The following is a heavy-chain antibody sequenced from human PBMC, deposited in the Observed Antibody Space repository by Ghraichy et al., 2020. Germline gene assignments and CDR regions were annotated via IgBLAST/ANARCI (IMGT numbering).Heavy chain of an antibody. V-gene: IGHV4-59*01. Sequence: SETLSLTCTVSGGSISSYYWSWIRQPPGKGLEWIGYIYYSGRTNYNPSLKSRVTISVDTSKYQFSLKLSSVTAADTAEYYCARDLLPAAVTGFDYWGPGTLLPVSS. D-gene: IGHD6-13*01. CDR3: ARDLLPAAVTGFDY. J-gene: IGHJ4*02. CDR1: GGSISSYY. CDR2: IYYSGRT.